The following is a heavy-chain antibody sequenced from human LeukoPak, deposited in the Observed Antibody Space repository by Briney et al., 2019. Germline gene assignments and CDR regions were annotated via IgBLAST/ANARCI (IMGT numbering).Heavy chain of an antibody. CDR2: ISSSSYI. J-gene: IGHJ3*02. CDR1: GFTFSSYS. D-gene: IGHD3-16*02. Sequence: GGSLRLSCAASGFTFSSYSMNWVRQAPGKGLEWVSSISSSSYIYYADSVKGRFTISRDNAKNSLYLQMNSLRAEDTAVYYCARDTEGYHARPNAFDIWGQGTTVTVSS. V-gene: IGHV3-21*01. CDR3: ARDTEGYHARPNAFDI.